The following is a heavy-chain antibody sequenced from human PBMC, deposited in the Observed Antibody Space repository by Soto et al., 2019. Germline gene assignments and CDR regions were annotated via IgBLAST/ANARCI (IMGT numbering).Heavy chain of an antibody. V-gene: IGHV3-73*01. Sequence: GGSLRLSCAASGFTFSGSAMHWVRQASGEGLEGVGRIRSKANNYAAEYAASVKDRFTISRDDSKNTAYLQMSSLKTEDTAVYYCARYSSTLQWLFDSWGQGTLVNVSS. D-gene: IGHD3-3*01. CDR2: IRSKANNYAA. J-gene: IGHJ4*02. CDR1: GFTFSGSA. CDR3: ARYSSTLQWLFDS.